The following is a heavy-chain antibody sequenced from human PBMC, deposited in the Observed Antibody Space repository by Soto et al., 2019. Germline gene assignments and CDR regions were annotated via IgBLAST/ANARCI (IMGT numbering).Heavy chain of an antibody. CDR3: ARVKLLWFGELLRDNYFDY. V-gene: IGHV1-3*01. Sequence: WASVKVSCKASGYTFTSYAMHWVRQAPGQRLEWMGWINAGNGNTKYSQKFQGRVTITRDTSASTAYMELSSLRSEDTAVYYCARVKLLWFGELLRDNYFDYWGQGALVTVSS. CDR2: INAGNGNT. CDR1: GYTFTSYA. J-gene: IGHJ4*02. D-gene: IGHD3-10*01.